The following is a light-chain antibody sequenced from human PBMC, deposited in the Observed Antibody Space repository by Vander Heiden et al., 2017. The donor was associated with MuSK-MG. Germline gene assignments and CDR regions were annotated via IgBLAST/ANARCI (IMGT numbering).Light chain of an antibody. V-gene: IGLV3-21*02. J-gene: IGLJ2*01. CDR3: QVWDSGREHHVA. CDR1: SIGGKY. CDR2: DNS. Sequence: SYVLTQPPPASVAPVPTASVSCGRNSIGGKYVQRYQQKPGQAPVLVVIDNSDRPSGVPERCSGANFGNTATLTISRVEAGDEADYYCQVWDSGREHHVAFGGGTKLTVL.